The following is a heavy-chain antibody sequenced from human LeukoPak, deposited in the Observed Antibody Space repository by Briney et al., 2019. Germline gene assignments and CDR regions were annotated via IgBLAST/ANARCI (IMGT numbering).Heavy chain of an antibody. J-gene: IGHJ4*02. CDR3: VRHPGSYNVLTGYSYYFDY. CDR1: GFTFGSDW. D-gene: IGHD3-9*01. Sequence: PGGSLRLSCVGSGFTFGSDWMSWVRQAPGKGLEWVANIKHDGSDHYYADSVAGRFTISRDNAKNSLYLEMSSLRAEDAAVYFCVRHPGSYNVLTGYSYYFDYWGQGTLVTVSS. CDR2: IKHDGSDH. V-gene: IGHV3-7*01.